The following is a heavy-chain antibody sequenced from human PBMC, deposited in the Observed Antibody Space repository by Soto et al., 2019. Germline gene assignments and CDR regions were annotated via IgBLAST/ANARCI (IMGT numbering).Heavy chain of an antibody. Sequence: GGSLRLSCAASGFTFSSYAMSWVRQAPGKGLEWVSVIGGSDGTTAYADSVKGRFTISRDNSKNRLYLQMNGLRAEDTAVYYCAKDLRPIDYWGKGTLVTVS. CDR3: AKDLRPIDY. CDR2: IGGSDGTT. V-gene: IGHV3-23*01. J-gene: IGHJ4*02. CDR1: GFTFSSYA.